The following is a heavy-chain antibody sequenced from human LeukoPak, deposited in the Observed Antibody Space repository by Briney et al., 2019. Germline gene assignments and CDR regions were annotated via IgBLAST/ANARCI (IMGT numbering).Heavy chain of an antibody. D-gene: IGHD3-10*01. CDR2: IKQDGSEK. J-gene: IGHJ4*02. V-gene: IGHV3-7*01. CDR3: AREISSYYYGSGSVDY. CDR1: GFTFSSYW. Sequence: GGSPRLSCAASGFTFSSYWMSWVRQAPGKGLEWVANIKQDGSEKYYVDSVKGRFTISRDNAKNSLYLQMNSLRAEDTAVYYCAREISSYYYGSGSVDYWGQGTLVTVSS.